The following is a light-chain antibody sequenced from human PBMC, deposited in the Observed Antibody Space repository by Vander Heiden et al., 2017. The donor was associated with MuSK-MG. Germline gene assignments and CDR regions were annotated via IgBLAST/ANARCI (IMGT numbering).Light chain of an antibody. CDR3: QQCSSPYT. J-gene: IGKJ2*01. CDR2: KAS. V-gene: IGKV1-5*03. Sequence: DIQMTQSPSTLSASVGDRVTITCRASQSISNWLAWYQQKPGRVPKLLIYKASSLQSGVPSRFSGSGSGTEFTLTITNLQPDDFTTYFCQQCSSPYTVGQGTKLEI. CDR1: QSISNW.